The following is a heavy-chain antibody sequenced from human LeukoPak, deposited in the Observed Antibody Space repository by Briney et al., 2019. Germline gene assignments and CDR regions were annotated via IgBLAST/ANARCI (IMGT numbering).Heavy chain of an antibody. D-gene: IGHD1-26*01. CDR3: TRDREHGTQDS. CDR1: GGSFSGYY. J-gene: IGHJ4*02. V-gene: IGHV4-34*01. CDR2: INHSGST. Sequence: SETLSLTCAVYGGSFSGYYWSWIRQPPGKGLEWIGEINHSGSTNYNPSLKSRVTISVDTSKNQFSLNLNSVTAADTAVYFCTRDREHGTQDSWGQGTLVTVS.